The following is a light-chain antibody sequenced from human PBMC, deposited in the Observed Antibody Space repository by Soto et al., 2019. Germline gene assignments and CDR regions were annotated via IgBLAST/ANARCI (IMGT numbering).Light chain of an antibody. CDR1: QSVNTY. J-gene: IGKJ4*01. Sequence: EIVLTQSPATLSLSPGERATLSCKASQSVNTYIAWYQQKPGQAPRLLIYDASNRATAIPPRFSGSGSGTDFTFTSSSLEPEDFAVYYCQQRSNWPLTFGGGTKVEIK. CDR3: QQRSNWPLT. CDR2: DAS. V-gene: IGKV3-11*01.